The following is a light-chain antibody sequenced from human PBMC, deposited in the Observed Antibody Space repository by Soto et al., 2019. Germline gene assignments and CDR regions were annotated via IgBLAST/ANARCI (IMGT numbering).Light chain of an antibody. CDR1: SSDVGGYNA. CDR2: DVT. V-gene: IGLV2-14*01. Sequence: QSVLTQPASVSGSPGQSITISCTGTSSDVGGYNAVSWYQQHPGKAPKLMIYDVTNRPSGASNRCSGSKSGNTASLTISGLQAEDEADYYCGSYATGGAYVFGTGTKLTVL. CDR3: GSYATGGAYV. J-gene: IGLJ1*01.